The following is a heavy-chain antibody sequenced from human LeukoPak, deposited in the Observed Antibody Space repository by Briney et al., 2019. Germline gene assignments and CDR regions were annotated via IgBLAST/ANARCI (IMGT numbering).Heavy chain of an antibody. Sequence: SETLSLTCAVYGGSFSGYYWSWIRQPPGKGLEWIGEINHSGSTNYNPSLKSRVTISVDTSKNQFSLKLSSVTAADTAVYYCARRGQLPWGFDYWGQGTLVTVSS. CDR1: GGSFSGYY. CDR3: ARRGQLPWGFDY. CDR2: INHSGST. D-gene: IGHD2-2*01. J-gene: IGHJ4*02. V-gene: IGHV4-34*01.